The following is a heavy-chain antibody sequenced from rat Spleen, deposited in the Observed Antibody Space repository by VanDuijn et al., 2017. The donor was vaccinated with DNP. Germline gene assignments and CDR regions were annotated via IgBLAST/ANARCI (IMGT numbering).Heavy chain of an antibody. J-gene: IGHJ2*01. CDR2: ISYDGSST. CDR3: ASHNSGYFDY. V-gene: IGHV5-29*01. D-gene: IGHD4-3*01. CDR1: GFTFSNYG. Sequence: EVQLVESGGGLVQPGRSLKLSCPASGFTFSNYGMAWVRQAPTRGLEWVAAISYDGSSTYYRDSVKGRFTISRDNAKSTLYLQMDSLRSEDTATYYCASHNSGYFDYWGQGVMVTVSS.